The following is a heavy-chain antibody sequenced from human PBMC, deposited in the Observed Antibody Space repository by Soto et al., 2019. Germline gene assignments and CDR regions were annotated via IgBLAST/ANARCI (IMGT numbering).Heavy chain of an antibody. J-gene: IGHJ4*02. D-gene: IGHD2-15*01. Sequence: QVQLVQSGTEVKKPGSSVKVSCKASGGSLSTNPISWVRQAPGQGLEWMGGTGSGTGPGNHAQKFQGRLTVTAVKSTSTFYMELTNLSSEDTAGYYCARRDSGGFYRFFDSWGQGTLVTVSS. CDR3: ARRDSGGFYRFFDS. CDR2: TGSGTGPG. CDR1: GGSLSTNP. V-gene: IGHV1-69*06.